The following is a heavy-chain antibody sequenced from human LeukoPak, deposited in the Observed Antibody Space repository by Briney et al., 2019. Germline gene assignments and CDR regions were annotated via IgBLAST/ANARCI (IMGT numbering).Heavy chain of an antibody. Sequence: PSETLSLTCAVYGGSFSGYYWSWIRQPPGKGLEWIGEINHSGSTNYNPSLKSRVTISVDTSKNQFSLKLSSVTAADTAVCYCARGVAGSSWYSDYWGQGTLVTVSS. CDR3: ARGVAGSSWYSDY. D-gene: IGHD6-13*01. CDR1: GGSFSGYY. CDR2: INHSGST. V-gene: IGHV4-34*01. J-gene: IGHJ4*02.